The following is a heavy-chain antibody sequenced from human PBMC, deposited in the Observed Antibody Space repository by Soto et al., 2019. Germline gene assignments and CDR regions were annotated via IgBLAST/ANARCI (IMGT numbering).Heavy chain of an antibody. J-gene: IGHJ4*02. D-gene: IGHD4-4*01. CDR2: ISYDGSNK. CDR1: GFTFSSYA. V-gene: IGHV3-30*04. CDR3: ASPRYSNCFDY. Sequence: GGSLRLSCAASGFTFSSYAMHWVRQAPGKGLEWVAVISYDGSNKYYADSVKGRFTISRDNSKNTLYLQMNSLRAEDTAVYYCASPRYSNCFDYWGQGTLVTVSS.